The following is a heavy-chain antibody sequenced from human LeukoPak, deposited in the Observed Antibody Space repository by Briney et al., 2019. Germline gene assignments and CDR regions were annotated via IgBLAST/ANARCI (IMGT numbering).Heavy chain of an antibody. D-gene: IGHD3-22*01. J-gene: IGHJ4*02. Sequence: SETLSLTCTVSGGSISSSNNYWGWIRQPPGKGLEWIGYIYYSGSTNYNPSLKSRVTISVDTSKNQFSLRLSSVTAADTAVYYCAREGHYYDSSGYYDDRGNYFDYWGQGTLVTVSS. V-gene: IGHV4-61*01. CDR3: AREGHYYDSSGYYDDRGNYFDY. CDR1: GGSISSSNNY. CDR2: IYYSGST.